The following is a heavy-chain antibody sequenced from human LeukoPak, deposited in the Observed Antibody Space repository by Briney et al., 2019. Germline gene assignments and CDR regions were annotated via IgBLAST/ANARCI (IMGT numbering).Heavy chain of an antibody. J-gene: IGHJ4*02. CDR3: ASLPYDYVWGSYRLFDY. V-gene: IGHV3-11*03. CDR1: GFTFSDYY. CDR2: ISSSSSYT. D-gene: IGHD3-16*02. Sequence: GGSLRLSCAASGFTFSDYYMSWIRQAPGKGLEWVSYISSSSSYTNYADSVKGRFTISRDNAKNSLYLQMNSLRAEDTAVYYCASLPYDYVWGSYRLFDYWGQGTLVTVSS.